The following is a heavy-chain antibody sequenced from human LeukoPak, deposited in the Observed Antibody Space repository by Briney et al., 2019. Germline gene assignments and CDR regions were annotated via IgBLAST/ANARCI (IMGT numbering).Heavy chain of an antibody. V-gene: IGHV3-66*01. CDR2: IYSGGST. Sequence: GGSLRLSCAASEFSVGSNYMTWVRQAPGKGLEWVSLIYSGGSTYYADSVKGRFTISRDNSKNTLYLQMGSLRAEDMAVYYCATSFNWGQGTLVTVSS. CDR1: EFSVGSNY. CDR3: ATSFN. J-gene: IGHJ4*02.